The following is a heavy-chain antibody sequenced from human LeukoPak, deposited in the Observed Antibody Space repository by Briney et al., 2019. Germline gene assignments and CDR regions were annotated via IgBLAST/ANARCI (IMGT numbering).Heavy chain of an antibody. CDR3: ARGDGAYYYDSSGYYPSLYFDY. CDR2: IYYSGST. Sequence: SETLSLTCTVSGGSISSYYWSWIRQPPGKELEWIGYIYYSGSTNYNPSLKSRVTISVDTSKNQFSLKLSSVTAADTAVYYCARGDGAYYYDSSGYYPSLYFDYWGQGTLVTVSS. V-gene: IGHV4-59*01. CDR1: GGSISSYY. J-gene: IGHJ4*02. D-gene: IGHD3-22*01.